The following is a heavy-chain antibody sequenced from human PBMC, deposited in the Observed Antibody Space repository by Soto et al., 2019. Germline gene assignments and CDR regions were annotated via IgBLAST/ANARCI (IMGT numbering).Heavy chain of an antibody. CDR2: INHSGST. V-gene: IGHV4-34*01. CDR3: ASSSFDSSGYYSRY. Sequence: SETLSLTCAVYGGPFSGYYWSWIRQPPGKGLEWIGEINHSGSTNYNPSLKSRVTISVDTSKNQFSLKLSSVTAADTAVYYCASSSFDSSGYYSRYLGQGTLVTVSS. CDR1: GGPFSGYY. D-gene: IGHD3-22*01. J-gene: IGHJ4*02.